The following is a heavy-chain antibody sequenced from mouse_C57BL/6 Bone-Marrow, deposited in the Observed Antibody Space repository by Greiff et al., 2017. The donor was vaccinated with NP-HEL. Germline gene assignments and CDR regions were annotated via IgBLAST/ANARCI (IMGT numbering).Heavy chain of an antibody. CDR3: ARQGELRRRRSWFAY. CDR1: GFTFSSYG. J-gene: IGHJ3*01. D-gene: IGHD2-4*01. Sequence: EVKLMESGGDLVKPGGSLKLSCAASGFTFSSYGMSWVRQTPDKRLEWVATISSGGSYTYYPDSVKGRFTISRDNAKNTLYLQMSSLKSEDTAMYYCARQGELRRRRSWFAYWGQGTLVTVTA. V-gene: IGHV5-6*01. CDR2: ISSGGSYT.